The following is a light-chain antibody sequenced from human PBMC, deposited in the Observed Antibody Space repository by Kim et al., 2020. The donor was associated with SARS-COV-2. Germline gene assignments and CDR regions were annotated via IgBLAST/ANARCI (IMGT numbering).Light chain of an antibody. J-gene: IGKJ1*01. V-gene: IGKV1-27*01. CDR2: AAS. CDR1: QDISNY. CDR3: QKYSSAPWT. Sequence: DIQMTQSPSSLSASVGDRVTITCRASQDISNYLAWYQQKPGKVPRVLIYAASALQSGVPSRFSGSGSGTDFTLTISSLQPEDVGSYYCQKYSSAPWTFGHGTKVDIK.